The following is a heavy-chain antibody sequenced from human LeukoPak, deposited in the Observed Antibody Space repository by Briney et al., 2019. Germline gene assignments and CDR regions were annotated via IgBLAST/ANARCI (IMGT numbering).Heavy chain of an antibody. CDR2: IIPIFGTA. D-gene: IGHD2-2*01. CDR3: ARDSYESSTSWWVFDY. Sequence: GASVKVSCKASGGTFSSYAISWVRQPPGQGLEWMGGIIPIFGTANYAQKFQGRVTITGDESTSTAYMELSSLRSEDTAVYYCARDSYESSTSWWVFDYWGQGTLVTVSS. CDR1: GGTFSSYA. V-gene: IGHV1-69*01. J-gene: IGHJ4*02.